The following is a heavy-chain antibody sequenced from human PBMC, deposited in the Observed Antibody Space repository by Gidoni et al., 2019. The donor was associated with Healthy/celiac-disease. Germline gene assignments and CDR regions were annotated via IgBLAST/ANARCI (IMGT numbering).Heavy chain of an antibody. Sequence: VQLQQWGAGLLKPSETLSLTGAVYGRSFSGYDWSWLRQPPGKGLEWIGEINHSGSTNYNPSLKSRVTISVDTSKNQFSLKLSSVTAADTAVYYCARIGTTLYAFDIWGQGTMVTVSS. CDR2: INHSGST. CDR1: GRSFSGYD. D-gene: IGHD4-17*01. J-gene: IGHJ3*02. CDR3: ARIGTTLYAFDI. V-gene: IGHV4-34*01.